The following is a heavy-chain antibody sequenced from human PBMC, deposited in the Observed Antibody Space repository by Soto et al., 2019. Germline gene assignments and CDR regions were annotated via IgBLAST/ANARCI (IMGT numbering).Heavy chain of an antibody. CDR3: ASSPGTAVAFNWFDP. V-gene: IGHV3-21*01. D-gene: IGHD2-15*01. CDR1: GFTFSSYS. CDR2: ISSSSSYI. Sequence: EVQLVESGGGLVKPGGSLRLSCAASGFTFSSYSMNWVRQAPGKGLEWVSSISSSSSYIYYADSVKGRFTISRDNAKNSLYLQMNSLRAEDTAVYYCASSPGTAVAFNWFDPWGQGTLVTVSS. J-gene: IGHJ5*02.